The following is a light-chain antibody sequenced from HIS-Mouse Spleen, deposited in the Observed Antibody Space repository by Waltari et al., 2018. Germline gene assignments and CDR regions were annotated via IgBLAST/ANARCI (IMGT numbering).Light chain of an antibody. CDR3: QQLNSYPPT. CDR1: QGISSY. J-gene: IGKJ1*01. Sequence: DIQLTQSPSFLSASVGTRVTIPCRASQGISSYLAWYQQKPGKAPKLLIYAASTLQSGVPSRFSGSGSGTEFTLTISSLQPEDFATYYCQQLNSYPPTFGQGTKVEIK. CDR2: AAS. V-gene: IGKV1-9*01.